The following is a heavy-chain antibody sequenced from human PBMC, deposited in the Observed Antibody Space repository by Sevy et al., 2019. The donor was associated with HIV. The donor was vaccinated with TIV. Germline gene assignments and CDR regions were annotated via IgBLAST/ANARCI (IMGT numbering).Heavy chain of an antibody. J-gene: IGHJ4*02. CDR3: ARGYSSSWYYFDY. V-gene: IGHV3-53*01. CDR2: IYSGGST. D-gene: IGHD6-13*01. CDR1: GFTVSSNY. Sequence: GSLRLSYAASGFTVSSNYMSWVRQAPGKGLEWVSVIYSGGSTYYADSVKGRFTISRDNSKNTLYLQMNSLRAEDTAVYYCARGYSSSWYYFDYWGQGTLVTVSS.